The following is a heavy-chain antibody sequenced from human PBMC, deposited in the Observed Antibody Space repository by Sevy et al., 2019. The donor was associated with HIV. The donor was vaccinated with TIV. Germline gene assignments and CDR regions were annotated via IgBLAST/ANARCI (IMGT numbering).Heavy chain of an antibody. V-gene: IGHV3-11*01. Sequence: GESLKISCAASGFTFSDYYMSWIRQAPGKGLEWVSYISRGGSTINYADSVKGRFTISRDNAKNSLYLQINSLRAEDTAVYYCARENTMIEEPGWFDPWGQGTLVTVSS. CDR3: ARENTMIEEPGWFDP. CDR1: GFTFSDYY. D-gene: IGHD3-22*01. J-gene: IGHJ5*02. CDR2: ISRGGSTI.